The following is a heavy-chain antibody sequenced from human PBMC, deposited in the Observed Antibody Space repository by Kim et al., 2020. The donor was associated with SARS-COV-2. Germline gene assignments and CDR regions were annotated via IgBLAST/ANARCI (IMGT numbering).Heavy chain of an antibody. D-gene: IGHD3-10*01. V-gene: IGHV3-7*03. CDR3: ARDRGYYVSGSYSLDY. Sequence: GGSLRLSCAASGITISSYGMSWVRQAPGKGLEWVASIKQDGSEQYYVDSVKGRFTISRDNAKNSLYLQMNSLRAEDTAVYYCARDRGYYVSGSYSLDYWGQGTLVTVSS. CDR2: IKQDGSEQ. J-gene: IGHJ4*02. CDR1: GITISSYG.